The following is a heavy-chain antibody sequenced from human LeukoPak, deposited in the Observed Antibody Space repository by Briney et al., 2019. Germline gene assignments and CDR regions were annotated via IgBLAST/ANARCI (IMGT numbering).Heavy chain of an antibody. CDR1: GYTFSGSY. CDR3: ARSPLQRWLQSFTPYYYYYMDV. CDR2: INPNSGGT. V-gene: IGHV1-2*02. Sequence: ASVKVSCKASGYTFSGSYMHWVRQAPGQGLEWMGWINPNSGGTNYAQKFQGRVTMTRDTSISTAYMELSRLRSDDTAVYYCARSPLQRWLQSFTPYYYYYMDVWGKGTTVTISS. J-gene: IGHJ6*03. D-gene: IGHD5-24*01.